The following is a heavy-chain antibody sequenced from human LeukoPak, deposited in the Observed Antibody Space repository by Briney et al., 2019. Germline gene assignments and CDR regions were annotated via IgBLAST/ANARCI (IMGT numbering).Heavy chain of an antibody. CDR3: ARDLPIVVVPAAMIRSRNYYYYGMDV. CDR1: GYTFTGYY. V-gene: IGHV1-2*02. J-gene: IGHJ6*02. Sequence: GASVKVSCKASGYTFTGYYMHWVRQAPGQGLEWMGWINPNSGGTNYAQKLQGRVTMTTDTSTSTAYMELRSLRSDDTAVYYCARDLPIVVVPAAMIRSRNYYYYGMDVWGQGTTVTVSS. CDR2: INPNSGGT. D-gene: IGHD2-2*01.